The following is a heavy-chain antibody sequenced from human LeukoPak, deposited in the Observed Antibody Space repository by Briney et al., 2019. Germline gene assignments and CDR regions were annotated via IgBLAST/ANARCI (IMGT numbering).Heavy chain of an antibody. J-gene: IGHJ4*02. CDR2: INPNSGGT. CDR1: GYTFTGYY. V-gene: IGHV1-2*02. CDR3: ARDGDDSSGYYINDY. Sequence: ASVKVSCKASGYTFTGYYMHWVRQAPGQGVEWMGWINPNSGGTNYAQKFQGRVTMTRDTSISTAYMELSRLRSDDTAVYYGARDGDDSSGYYINDYWGQGTLVTVSS. D-gene: IGHD3-22*01.